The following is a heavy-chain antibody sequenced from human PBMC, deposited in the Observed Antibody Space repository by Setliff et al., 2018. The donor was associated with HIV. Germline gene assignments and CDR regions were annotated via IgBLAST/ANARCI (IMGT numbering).Heavy chain of an antibody. CDR1: GDSISGYY. D-gene: IGHD3-16*02. Sequence: SETLSLTCTVSGDSISGYYWSWIRQPPGKGLEWIGYIYTSGNTNYNPSLKGRVTISVDTSKNQFSLKVRSVTAADTAVYYCARVRSGAYVWGSYPGYWGQGTLVTVSS. J-gene: IGHJ4*02. CDR3: ARVRSGAYVWGSYPGY. CDR2: IYTSGNT. V-gene: IGHV4-4*08.